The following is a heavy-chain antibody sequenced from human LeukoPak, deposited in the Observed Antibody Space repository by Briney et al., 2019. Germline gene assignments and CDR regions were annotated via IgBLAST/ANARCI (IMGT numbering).Heavy chain of an antibody. Sequence: ASVKVSCKASGGTFSSYAISWVRQAPGQGLEWMGWISAYNGNTNYAQKLQDRVTMTTDTSTNTAYMELRSLRSDDTAVYYCASEDSSNWYLGDWFDPWGQGTLVTVSS. J-gene: IGHJ5*02. D-gene: IGHD6-13*01. CDR3: ASEDSSNWYLGDWFDP. V-gene: IGHV1-18*01. CDR1: GGTFSSYA. CDR2: ISAYNGNT.